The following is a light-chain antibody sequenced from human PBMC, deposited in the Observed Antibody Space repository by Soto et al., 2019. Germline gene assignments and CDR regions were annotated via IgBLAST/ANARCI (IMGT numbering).Light chain of an antibody. CDR2: DND. Sequence: QSVLTQPPSVSAAPGQKVTISCSGRSSNIGSNLVSWYQQLPGTAPKLLIYDNDKRPSGIPDRFSGSKSGTSASLGITGLQTGDEADYSCATWDNSLSAWLFGGGTKVTVL. J-gene: IGLJ3*02. CDR3: ATWDNSLSAWL. V-gene: IGLV1-51*01. CDR1: SSNIGSNL.